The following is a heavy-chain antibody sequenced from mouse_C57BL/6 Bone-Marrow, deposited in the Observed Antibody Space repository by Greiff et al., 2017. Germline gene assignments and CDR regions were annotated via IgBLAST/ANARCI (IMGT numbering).Heavy chain of an antibody. CDR1: GYTFTDYY. V-gene: IGHV1-19*01. CDR3: ARNGSSYDYYAMDY. J-gene: IGHJ4*01. CDR2: INPYNGGT. Sequence: EVQLQESGPVLVKPGASVKMSCKASGYTFTDYYMNWVKQSHGKSLEWIGVINPYNGGTSYNQKFKGKATLTVDKSSSTAYMELNSLTSEDSAVYYCARNGSSYDYYAMDYWGQGTSVTVSS. D-gene: IGHD1-1*01.